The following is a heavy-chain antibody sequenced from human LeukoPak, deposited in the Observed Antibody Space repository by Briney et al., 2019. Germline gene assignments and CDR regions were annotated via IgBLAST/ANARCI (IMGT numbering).Heavy chain of an antibody. CDR1: GGSFSGYY. Sequence: SETLSLTCGVYGGSFSGYYWRWIRQPPGKGLEWIGEINHSGSTNYSPSLKSRVTILVDTSKKQFSLKLSSVTAADTAVYYCAFQKIAAHCGGDCHYYYGMDVWGQGTTVTVSS. D-gene: IGHD2-21*02. CDR2: INHSGST. CDR3: AFQKIAAHCGGDCHYYYGMDV. J-gene: IGHJ6*02. V-gene: IGHV4-34*01.